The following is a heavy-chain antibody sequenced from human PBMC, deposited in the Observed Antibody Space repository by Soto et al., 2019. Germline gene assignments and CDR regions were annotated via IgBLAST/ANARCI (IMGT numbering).Heavy chain of an antibody. CDR2: ISYDGSNK. CDR3: AKEYCSSTSCYPERYYYSYYYMDV. Sequence: GGSLRLSCAASGFTFSSYGMHWVRQAPGKGLEWVAVISYDGSNKYYADSVKGRFTISRDNSKNTLYLQMNSLRAEDTAVYYCAKEYCSSTSCYPERYYYSYYYMDVWGKGTTVTVSS. V-gene: IGHV3-30*18. CDR1: GFTFSSYG. D-gene: IGHD2-2*01. J-gene: IGHJ6*03.